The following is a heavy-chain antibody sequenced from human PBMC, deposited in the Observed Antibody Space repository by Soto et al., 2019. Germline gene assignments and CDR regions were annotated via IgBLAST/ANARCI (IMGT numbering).Heavy chain of an antibody. V-gene: IGHV1-69*13. CDR3: ARGTMDDPREATINLGYYYYYGMDV. CDR1: GGTFSSYA. D-gene: IGHD5-12*01. Sequence: SVKVSCKASGGTFSSYAISWVRQAPGQGLEWMGGIIPIFGTANYAQKFQGRVTITADESTSTAYMELSSLRSEDTAMYYCARGTMDDPREATINLGYYYYYGMDVWGQGTTVTVSS. J-gene: IGHJ6*02. CDR2: IIPIFGTA.